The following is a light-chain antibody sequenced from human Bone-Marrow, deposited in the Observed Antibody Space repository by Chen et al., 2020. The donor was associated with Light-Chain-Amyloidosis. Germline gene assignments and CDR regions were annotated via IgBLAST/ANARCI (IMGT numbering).Light chain of an antibody. CDR1: NIGSTS. CDR2: DDS. CDR3: QVWDRSSDRPV. Sequence: SYVLTQPSSVSVAPGQTATIACGGNNIGSTSVHWYQQTPGQAPLLVVYDDSDRPSGIPGRWAGSNSGNTATLTISRGEAGDEADYYCQVWDRSSDRPVFGGGTKLTVL. J-gene: IGLJ3*02. V-gene: IGLV3-21*02.